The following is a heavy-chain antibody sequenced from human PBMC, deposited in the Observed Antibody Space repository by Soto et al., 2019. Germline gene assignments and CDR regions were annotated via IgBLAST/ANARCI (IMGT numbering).Heavy chain of an antibody. D-gene: IGHD4-17*01. J-gene: IGHJ4*02. V-gene: IGHV1-69*01. CDR3: ARGDEMTAVTIFEY. CDR1: GGAFGRYS. CDR2: VIPVFNTS. Sequence: QVQLEQSGPEVKRPGTSVKVSCKASGGAFGRYSVSWVRQAPGQGLEWIGGVIPVFNTSNYSLKFQGRVAIFADLSTNTVFMELRILRSEDTALYYCARGDEMTAVTIFEYWGQGTLVTVSS.